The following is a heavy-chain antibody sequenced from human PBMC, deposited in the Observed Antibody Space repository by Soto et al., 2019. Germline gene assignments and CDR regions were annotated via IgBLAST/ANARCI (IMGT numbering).Heavy chain of an antibody. Sequence: QITLKESGPTLVKPTQTLTLTCTFSGFSLSTSGVGVGWIRQPPGKALEWLALIYWDDDKRYRPSLKSRLTITKDTSKNRVVLTMTNMDPVDTATYYCARDSSGYYGFDYWGQETLVTVSS. CDR3: ARDSSGYYGFDY. J-gene: IGHJ4*02. D-gene: IGHD3-22*01. V-gene: IGHV2-5*02. CDR2: IYWDDDK. CDR1: GFSLSTSGVG.